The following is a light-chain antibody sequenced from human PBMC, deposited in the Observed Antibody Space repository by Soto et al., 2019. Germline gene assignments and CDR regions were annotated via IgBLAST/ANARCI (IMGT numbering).Light chain of an antibody. Sequence: DIQMTQSPSSLSASVGNRVTITCRPSHSISNYLTWYQKKPGKAPNLLIYDASSLQSGVPSRFSGSGGGTDFTLSISSVQPEDFATYFCQQSYMDPITFGQGTLLEI. V-gene: IGKV1-39*01. CDR3: QQSYMDPIT. CDR1: HSISNY. CDR2: DAS. J-gene: IGKJ5*01.